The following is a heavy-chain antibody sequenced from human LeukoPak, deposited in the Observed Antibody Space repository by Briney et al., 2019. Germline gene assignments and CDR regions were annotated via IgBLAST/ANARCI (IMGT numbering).Heavy chain of an antibody. Sequence: SETLSLTCTVSGGSISSYYWSWIRQPAGKGLEWIGRIYTSGSTNYNPSLKSRVTMSVDTSKNQFSLKLSSVTAADTAVYYCARGRRDGYNSYYYYMDVWGKGTTVTISS. D-gene: IGHD5-24*01. CDR2: IYTSGST. V-gene: IGHV4-4*07. J-gene: IGHJ6*03. CDR3: ARGRRDGYNSYYYYMDV. CDR1: GGSISSYY.